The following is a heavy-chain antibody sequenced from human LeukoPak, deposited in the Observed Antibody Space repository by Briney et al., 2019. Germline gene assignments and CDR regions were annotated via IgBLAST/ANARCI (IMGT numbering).Heavy chain of an antibody. CDR3: ARVQQPSGIQGYYYGMDV. D-gene: IGHD6-13*01. V-gene: IGHV3-48*03. Sequence: GGSLRLSCAASGFTFSSYEMKWVRQAPGKGLEWVSYISSGSSSTYSADSVKGRFTITRDNAKNSLNLQMSSLRVEDTAVYYCARVQQPSGIQGYYYGMDVWGQGTTVTVSS. CDR2: ISSGSSST. CDR1: GFTFSSYE. J-gene: IGHJ6*02.